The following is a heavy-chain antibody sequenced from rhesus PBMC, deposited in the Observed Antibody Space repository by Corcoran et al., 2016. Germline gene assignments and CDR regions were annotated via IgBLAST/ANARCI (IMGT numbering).Heavy chain of an antibody. J-gene: IGHJ4*01. V-gene: IGHV3-13*01. D-gene: IGHD4-23*01. CDR2: TKNKANGYTT. Sequence: EVQLVESGGGLVQPGGSLTLSWEASGFTFSNYYIHWVRQAQGTGLEWVGLTKNKANGYTTEYTTTVKGRFTISRDDSKNTLYLQMSSLRTEDTALYYCSKGSDTVNTIFDFWGQGGLVTVSS. CDR3: SKGSDTVNTIFDF. CDR1: GFTFSNYY.